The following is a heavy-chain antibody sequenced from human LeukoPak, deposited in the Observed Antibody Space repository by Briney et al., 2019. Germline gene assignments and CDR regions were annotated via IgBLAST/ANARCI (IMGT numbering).Heavy chain of an antibody. D-gene: IGHD1-26*01. CDR2: ISWNRGTI. V-gene: IGHV3-9*03. CDR1: GFTFDDYA. Sequence: PGRSLRLSCAASGFTFDDYAMHWVRQAPGKGLEWVSGISWNRGTIGYADSVPPRFTTSRDNANNSLYLQMKSLRAEDMALYYCAKARGGWGSGFQHWGQATLVTVYS. J-gene: IGHJ1*01. CDR3: AKARGGWGSGFQH.